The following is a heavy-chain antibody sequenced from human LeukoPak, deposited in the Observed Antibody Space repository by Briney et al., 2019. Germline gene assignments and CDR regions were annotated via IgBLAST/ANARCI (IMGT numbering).Heavy chain of an antibody. CDR3: ARVIVGATTFGY. CDR1: GYTFTGYY. D-gene: IGHD1-26*01. J-gene: IGHJ4*02. Sequence: ASVKVSCKASGYTFTGYYMHWVRQAPGQGLEWMGWINPNSGDTNYAQKFQGRVTMTRDTSLSTAYMELSRLRSDDTAVYYCARVIVGATTFGYWGQGTLVTVSS. CDR2: INPNSGDT. V-gene: IGHV1-2*02.